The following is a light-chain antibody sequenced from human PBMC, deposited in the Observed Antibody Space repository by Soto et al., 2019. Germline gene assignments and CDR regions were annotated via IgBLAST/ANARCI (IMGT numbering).Light chain of an antibody. CDR3: QQRSNWPLS. V-gene: IGKV3-11*01. CDR1: QSVSSY. Sequence: EIVLTQSPATLSLSPGERATLSCRASQSVSSYLAWYQQKPCQAPRRLIYDASNRATGIPARFSGSGSGTDFTLTISRQEPEDFAVYYCQQRSNWPLSFGRGTRLEIK. CDR2: DAS. J-gene: IGKJ5*01.